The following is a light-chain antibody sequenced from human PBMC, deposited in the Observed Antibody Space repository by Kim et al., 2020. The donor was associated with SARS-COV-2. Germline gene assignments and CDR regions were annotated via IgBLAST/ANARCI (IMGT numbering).Light chain of an antibody. Sequence: SSELTQDPAVSVALGQTVRITCQGDSLRSYYATWYQQKPGQAPKVVIYGKVNRPSGVPDRFSGFTSGNTAYLTITGTQAGDEADYYCNSRDSKDYVVFGGGTKVSVL. CDR1: SLRSYY. J-gene: IGLJ2*01. CDR3: NSRDSKDYVV. V-gene: IGLV3-19*01. CDR2: GKV.